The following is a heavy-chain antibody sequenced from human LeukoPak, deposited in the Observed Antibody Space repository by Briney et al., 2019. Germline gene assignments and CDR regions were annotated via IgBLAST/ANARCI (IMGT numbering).Heavy chain of an antibody. D-gene: IGHD4-23*01. CDR1: GFTFSSYA. CDR3: AKSTWVTPLVGY. CDR2: ISGSGSST. V-gene: IGHV3-23*01. Sequence: PGASLRLSCAASGFTFSSYAMSWVRQAPGKGLEWVSAISGSGSSTYYADSVKGRFTISRDNSKNTLYLQMNSLRAEDTAVYYCAKSTWVTPLVGYWGQGTLVTVSS. J-gene: IGHJ4*02.